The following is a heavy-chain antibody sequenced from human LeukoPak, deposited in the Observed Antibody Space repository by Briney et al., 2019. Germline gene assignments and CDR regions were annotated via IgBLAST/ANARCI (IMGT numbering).Heavy chain of an antibody. Sequence: GGSLRLSCAASGFTFSSYGMSWVRQAPGKGLGWVSAISGGGGSTYYADSVKGRFTISRDNSKNTLYLQMNSLRAEDTAVYYCAKFETTVTTSFAYWGQGTLVTVSS. CDR3: AKFETTVTTSFAY. CDR1: GFTFSSYG. D-gene: IGHD4-17*01. V-gene: IGHV3-23*01. CDR2: ISGGGGST. J-gene: IGHJ4*02.